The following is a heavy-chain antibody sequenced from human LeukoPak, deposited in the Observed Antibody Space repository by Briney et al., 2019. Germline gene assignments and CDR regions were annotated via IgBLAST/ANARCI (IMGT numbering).Heavy chain of an antibody. CDR2: IIPILGIA. V-gene: IGHV1-69*04. J-gene: IGHJ4*02. CDR1: GGTFSSYA. D-gene: IGHD3-9*01. Sequence: ASVKVSCKASGGTFSSYAISWVRQAPGQGLEWMGRIIPILGIANYAQKFQGRVTITADKSTSTAYMELSSLRSEDTAVYYCARRVYDILTGYYRTDYYFDYWGQGTLVTVSP. CDR3: ARRVYDILTGYYRTDYYFDY.